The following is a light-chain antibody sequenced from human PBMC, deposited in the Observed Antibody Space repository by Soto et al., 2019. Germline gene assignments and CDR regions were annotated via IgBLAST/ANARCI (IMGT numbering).Light chain of an antibody. CDR1: QSVSSD. CDR2: GAF. V-gene: IGKV3-15*01. Sequence: EIVMTQSPVTLSVSPGERATLSCRASQSVSSDLAWYQQKPGQAPRLLIYGAFNRATGVPVRFSGSGSGTEFTLTIRRLQSEDSAVYYCQQYNNWPPIPFGQGTRLEIK. CDR3: QQYNNWPPIP. J-gene: IGKJ5*01.